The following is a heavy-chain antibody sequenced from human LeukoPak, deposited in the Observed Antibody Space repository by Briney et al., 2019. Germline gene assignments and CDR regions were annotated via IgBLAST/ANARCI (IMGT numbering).Heavy chain of an antibody. J-gene: IGHJ6*02. CDR3: AADSGDDYYYAMDV. D-gene: IGHD1-26*01. CDR1: GDSFSNYG. CDR2: VIPALGVP. V-gene: IGHV1-69*04. Sequence: SVKVSCKASGDSFSNYGLSWVRQAPGQGLEWMGRVIPALGVPNYAQKFQGRVTITADTYTSAAYMELSSLRSEDTAVYYCAADSGDDYYYAMDVWGQGTTVAVTS.